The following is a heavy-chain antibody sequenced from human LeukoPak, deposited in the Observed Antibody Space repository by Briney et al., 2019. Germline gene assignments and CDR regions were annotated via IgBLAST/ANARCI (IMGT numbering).Heavy chain of an antibody. CDR2: ISYDGRDK. V-gene: IGHV3-30*03. Sequence: GGSLRLSCAASGFSFSTYVIHWVRQAPGKGLEWVAVISYDGRDKHHVDSVKGRFIISRDNSKNTLYLQMNSLRAEDTAVYYCARDRVRIASYYFDSWGQGTLVTVSS. D-gene: IGHD6-13*01. J-gene: IGHJ4*02. CDR3: ARDRVRIASYYFDS. CDR1: GFSFSTYV.